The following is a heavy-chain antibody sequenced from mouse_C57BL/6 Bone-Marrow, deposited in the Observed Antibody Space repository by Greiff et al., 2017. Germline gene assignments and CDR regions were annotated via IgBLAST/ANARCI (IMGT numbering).Heavy chain of an antibody. V-gene: IGHV5-17*01. D-gene: IGHD1-1*01. CDR3: AITTVVATDAMDY. CDR1: GFTFSDYG. CDR2: ISSGSSTI. J-gene: IGHJ4*01. Sequence: EVQLQQSGGGLVKPGGSLKLSCAASGFTFSDYGMHWVRQASEKGLEWVAYISSGSSTIYYADTVKGRFTISRDNAKNTLFLQMTSLRSEDTAMYYCAITTVVATDAMDYWGQGTSVTVSS.